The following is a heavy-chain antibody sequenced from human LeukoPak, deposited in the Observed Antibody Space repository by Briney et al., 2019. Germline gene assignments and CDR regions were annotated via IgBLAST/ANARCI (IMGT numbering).Heavy chain of an antibody. CDR1: GFTFSWYS. CDR2: ISSSSSTI. D-gene: IGHD3-9*01. CDR3: ARSATTSDILTGQHWFDP. Sequence: GGSLRLSCAASGFTFSWYSMNWVRQAPGKGLERVSYISSSSSTIYNADSVKGRFTISRDNAKNSLYLQMNSLRAEDTAVYYCARSATTSDILTGQHWFDPWGQGTLVTVSS. J-gene: IGHJ5*02. V-gene: IGHV3-48*01.